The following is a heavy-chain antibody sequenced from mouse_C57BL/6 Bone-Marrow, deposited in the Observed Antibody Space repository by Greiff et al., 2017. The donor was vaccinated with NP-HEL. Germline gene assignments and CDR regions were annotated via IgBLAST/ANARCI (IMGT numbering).Heavy chain of an antibody. CDR3: ARMGYDYDAYFDY. Sequence: QVQLQQPGAELVRPGSSVKLSCKASGYTFTSYWMHWVKQRPIQGLEWIGNIDPSDSETHYTQKFKDKATLTVDKSSSTAYMQLSSLTSEDSAVYYCARMGYDYDAYFDYWGQGTTLTVSS. V-gene: IGHV1-52*01. J-gene: IGHJ2*01. D-gene: IGHD2-4*01. CDR1: GYTFTSYW. CDR2: IDPSDSET.